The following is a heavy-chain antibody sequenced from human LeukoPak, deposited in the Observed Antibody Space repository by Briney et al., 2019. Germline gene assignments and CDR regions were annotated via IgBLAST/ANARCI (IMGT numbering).Heavy chain of an antibody. CDR3: ARDHCSSTSPCGTLGY. Sequence: SVKVSCKASGGTFSSYAISWVRQALGQGLEWMGGIVPIFGTANYAQKFQGRVTITADESTSTAYMELSSLRSEDTAVYYCARDHCSSTSPCGTLGYWGQGTLVTVSS. D-gene: IGHD2-2*01. CDR2: IVPIFGTA. V-gene: IGHV1-69*13. CDR1: GGTFSSYA. J-gene: IGHJ4*02.